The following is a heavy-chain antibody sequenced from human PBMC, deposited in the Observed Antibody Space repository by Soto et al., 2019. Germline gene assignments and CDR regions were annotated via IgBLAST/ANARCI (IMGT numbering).Heavy chain of an antibody. V-gene: IGHV3-23*01. CDR1: GFTLSSYV. Sequence: EVRLLESGGGLVEPGGSLRLSCVASGFTLSSYVTSWVRQAPGKGLEWVSGISAGSGSTHYADSVKGRFTISRDDSKNKLYLQMNILRVEDTALYYCSKGWGDYWGQGTVVTVSS. D-gene: IGHD1-26*01. J-gene: IGHJ4*02. CDR2: ISAGSGST. CDR3: SKGWGDY.